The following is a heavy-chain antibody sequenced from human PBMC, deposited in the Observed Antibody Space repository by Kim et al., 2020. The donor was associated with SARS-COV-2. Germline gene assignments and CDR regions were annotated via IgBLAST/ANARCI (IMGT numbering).Heavy chain of an antibody. CDR1: GFIFESHS. J-gene: IGHJ5*01. CDR2: ISHKSTLI. V-gene: IGHV3-48*04. Sequence: GGSLRLSCAASGFIFESHSMTWVRQAPGKGLEWLAYISHKSTLIFYADSVRGRFTASRDNTKNSLYLQLNSLRVEDTAVYYCARDPRFAVAGSGASFDSWGQGTLVTVSP. D-gene: IGHD6-19*01. CDR3: ARDPRFAVAGSGASFDS.